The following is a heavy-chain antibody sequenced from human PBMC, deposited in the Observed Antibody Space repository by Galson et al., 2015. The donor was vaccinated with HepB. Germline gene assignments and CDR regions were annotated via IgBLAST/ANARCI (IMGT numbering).Heavy chain of an antibody. D-gene: IGHD5-24*01. J-gene: IGHJ4*02. V-gene: IGHV1-69*04. Sequence: SVKVSCKASGGTFSSYAISWVRQAPGQGLEWMGRIIPILGIANYAQKFQGRVAITADKSTSTAYMELSSLRSEDTAVYYCARSRVATNARVFDYWGQGTLVTVSS. CDR2: IIPILGIA. CDR3: ARSRVATNARVFDY. CDR1: GGTFSSYA.